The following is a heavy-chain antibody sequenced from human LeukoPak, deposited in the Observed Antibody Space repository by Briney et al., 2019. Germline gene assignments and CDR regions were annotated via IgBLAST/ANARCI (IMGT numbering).Heavy chain of an antibody. J-gene: IGHJ5*02. CDR3: ARVWRRCSGTSCSFNWFDP. V-gene: IGHV4-31*03. D-gene: IGHD2-2*01. CDR2: IYHRGST. Sequence: SQTLSLTCTVSRGSISSGGYHWSWIRQHPGKGLEWIGYIYHRGSTYYNPSLKSRISISVDTSKNQFSLKLNSVTAADTAVYYCARVWRRCSGTSCSFNWFDPWGQGTLVTVSS. CDR1: RGSISSGGYH.